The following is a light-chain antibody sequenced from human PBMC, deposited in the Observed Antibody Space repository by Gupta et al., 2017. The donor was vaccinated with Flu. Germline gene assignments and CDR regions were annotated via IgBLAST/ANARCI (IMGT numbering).Light chain of an antibody. Sequence: QSVLTQPPSASGTPGQRVTISCSGGDSNIGSNFVHWYQQLPGTAPKLLIYRNNRRPSGVPDRFPASKSATSASLAISGLRSEDEADYYCAAWDDSLSGLYVFGSGTKVTVL. CDR3: AAWDDSLSGLYV. V-gene: IGLV1-47*01. CDR2: RNN. CDR1: DSNIGSNF. J-gene: IGLJ1*01.